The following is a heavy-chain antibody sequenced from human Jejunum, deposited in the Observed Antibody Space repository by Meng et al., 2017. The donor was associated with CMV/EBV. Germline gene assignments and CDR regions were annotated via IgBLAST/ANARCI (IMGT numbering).Heavy chain of an antibody. J-gene: IGHJ6*02. CDR1: GDSINNYY. CDR3: ATGKYYYNGMDV. Sequence: CTASGDSINNYYWSWIRQPPGKGLEWLGYIYYSGTTNYNPSLKSRVTISKDTSKNQFSLKLNSVTTADTAVYYCATGKYYYNGMDVWGQGTTVTVSS. CDR2: IYYSGTT. V-gene: IGHV4-59*01.